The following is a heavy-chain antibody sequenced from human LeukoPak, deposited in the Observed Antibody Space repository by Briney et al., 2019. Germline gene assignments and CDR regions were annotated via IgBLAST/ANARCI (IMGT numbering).Heavy chain of an antibody. CDR3: ARVNRGYDY. Sequence: TGGSLRLSCAASGFTFGSYSMHWVRQAPGIGLEYVSAITGDGHNTFYADSVIGRFTISRDNSKNTLYLQMGSLRPEDMAVYYCARVNRGYDYWGQGVLVTVSS. CDR1: GFTFGSYS. CDR2: ITGDGHNT. V-gene: IGHV3-64*02. D-gene: IGHD5-12*01. J-gene: IGHJ4*02.